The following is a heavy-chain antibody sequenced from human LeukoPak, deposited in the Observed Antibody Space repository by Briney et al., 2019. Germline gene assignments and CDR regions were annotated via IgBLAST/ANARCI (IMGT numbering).Heavy chain of an antibody. Sequence: GGSLRLSCAASGFTFSSYWMSWVRQAPGKGLEWVANIKQDGSEKYYVDSVKGRFTISRDNAKNSLYLQMNSLRAEDTAVYYCARDLSGSYTSFGYWGQGTLVTVSS. CDR3: ARDLSGSYTSFGY. CDR1: GFTFSSYW. D-gene: IGHD1-26*01. V-gene: IGHV3-7*01. J-gene: IGHJ4*02. CDR2: IKQDGSEK.